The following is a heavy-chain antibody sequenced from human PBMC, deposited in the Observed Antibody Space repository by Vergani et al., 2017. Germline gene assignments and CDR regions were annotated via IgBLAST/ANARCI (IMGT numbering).Heavy chain of an antibody. J-gene: IGHJ4*02. D-gene: IGHD6-19*01. CDR3: VKEGSSSGWYYFDY. V-gene: IGHV3-64D*06. Sequence: EVQLVESGGGLVKPGGSLRLSCSASGFIFSSYAMHWVRRGPGKGLEYVSAISSNGGSTSYADAVKGRFTISRDNSKNTLYLQMSSLRAEDTAVYYCVKEGSSSGWYYFDYWGQGTLVTVSS. CDR2: ISSNGGST. CDR1: GFIFSSYA.